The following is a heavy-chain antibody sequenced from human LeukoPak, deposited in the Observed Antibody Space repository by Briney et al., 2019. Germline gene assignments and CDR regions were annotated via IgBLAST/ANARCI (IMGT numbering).Heavy chain of an antibody. CDR3: ARQVTGYSSSWYPGGGIDY. CDR1: GGSISSRSYQ. CDR2: IYYSGST. J-gene: IGHJ4*02. V-gene: IGHV4-39*01. D-gene: IGHD6-13*01. Sequence: PSETLSLTCTVSGGSISSRSYQWGWIRQTQGKGLEWIGSIYYSGSTYYNPSLKSRVTISVDTSKNQFSLKLSSVTAADTAVYYCARQVTGYSSSWYPGGGIDYWGQGTLVTVSS.